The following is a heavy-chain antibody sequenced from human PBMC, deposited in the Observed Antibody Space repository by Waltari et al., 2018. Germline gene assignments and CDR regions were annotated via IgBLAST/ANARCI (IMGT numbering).Heavy chain of an antibody. J-gene: IGHJ4*02. D-gene: IGHD3-16*02. V-gene: IGHV3-21*01. Sequence: EVQLVESGGGLVKPGGSLRLSCAASGFTFSSYSMNWVRQAPGKGLEWVSSISSSSSYIYYADSVKGRFTISRDNAKNSLYLQMNSLRAEDTAVYYCARESDYVWGSYRYPVYWGQGTLVTVSS. CDR1: GFTFSSYS. CDR3: ARESDYVWGSYRYPVY. CDR2: ISSSSSYI.